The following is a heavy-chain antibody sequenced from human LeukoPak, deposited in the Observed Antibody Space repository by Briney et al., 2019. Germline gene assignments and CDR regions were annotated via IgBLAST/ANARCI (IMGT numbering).Heavy chain of an antibody. D-gene: IGHD5-18*01. Sequence: ASVKVSCKASGYTFTSYYMHWVRQAPGQGLEWMGIINPSGGSTSYAQKFQGRVTMTRDTSTSTVYMELSSLGSEDTAVYYCAGSHTAMVPHFDYWGQGTLVTVSS. CDR1: GYTFTSYY. CDR3: AGSHTAMVPHFDY. CDR2: INPSGGST. J-gene: IGHJ4*02. V-gene: IGHV1-46*01.